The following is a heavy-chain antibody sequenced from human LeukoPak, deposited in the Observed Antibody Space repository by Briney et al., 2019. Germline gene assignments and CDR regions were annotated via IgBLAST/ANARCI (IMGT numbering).Heavy chain of an antibody. CDR1: GYTFTSYD. CDR3: ARENYDSSGYYYVFSVDWFDP. CDR2: MNPNSGNT. D-gene: IGHD3-22*01. V-gene: IGHV1-8*01. J-gene: IGHJ5*02. Sequence: ASVKVSCKASGYTFTSYDINWVRQATGQGLEWMGWMNPNSGNTGYAQKFQGRVTMTRNTSISTAYMELSSLRSEDTAVYYCARENYDSSGYYYVFSVDWFDPWGQGTLVTVSS.